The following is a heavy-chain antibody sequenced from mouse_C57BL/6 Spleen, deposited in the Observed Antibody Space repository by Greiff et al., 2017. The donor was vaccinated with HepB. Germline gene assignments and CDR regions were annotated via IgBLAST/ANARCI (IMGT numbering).Heavy chain of an antibody. V-gene: IGHV1-52*01. CDR2: IDPSDSET. D-gene: IGHD1-1*01. J-gene: IGHJ3*01. Sequence: QVQLQQPGAELVRPGSSVKLSCKASGYTFTSYWMHWVKQRPIQGLEWIGNIDPSDSETHYNQKFKDKATLTVDKSSSTAYMQLSSLSSEDSAVYYCVSYGSSYPAWFAYWGQGTLVTVSA. CDR3: VSYGSSYPAWFAY. CDR1: GYTFTSYW.